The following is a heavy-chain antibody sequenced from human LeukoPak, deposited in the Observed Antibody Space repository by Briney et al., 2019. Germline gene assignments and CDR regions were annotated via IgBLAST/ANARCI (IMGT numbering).Heavy chain of an antibody. D-gene: IGHD2-8*01. V-gene: IGHV3-23*01. J-gene: IGHJ4*02. CDR3: AKAFGTNGYFQLPIDF. Sequence: GGSLRLSCAASGFTFSNNTMTWVRQAPGKGLECVSAITGTTATGDPPYYADSVKGRFTISRDNSRNTLYLQLNDLRAEDTAIYYCAKAFGTNGYFQLPIDFWGQGTLVTVSS. CDR1: GFTFSNNT. CDR2: ITGTTATGDPP.